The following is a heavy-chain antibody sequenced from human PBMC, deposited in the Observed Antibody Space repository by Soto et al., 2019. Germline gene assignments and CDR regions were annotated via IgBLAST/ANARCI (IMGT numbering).Heavy chain of an antibody. Sequence: QVQLQESGPGLVKPSGTLSLTCAVSSGSISSSNWWSWVRQPPGQGLEWIGEIYHSGSTNYNPSLQSRVTISVDKSKNQFSLKLSSVTAADTAVYYCARDNSGQLYYMDVWGKGTTVTVSS. CDR3: ARDNSGQLYYMDV. J-gene: IGHJ6*03. CDR1: SGSISSSNW. V-gene: IGHV4-4*02. CDR2: IYHSGST. D-gene: IGHD1-26*01.